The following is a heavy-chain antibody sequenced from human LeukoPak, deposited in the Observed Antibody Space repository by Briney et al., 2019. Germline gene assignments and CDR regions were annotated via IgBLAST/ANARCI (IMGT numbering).Heavy chain of an antibody. Sequence: GASVKVSCKASGGTFSSYAISWVRQAPGQGLEWMGWINPNSGGTNYAQKFQGRVTMTRDTSISTAYMELSRLRSDDTAVYYCARAMVRGVITHGYWGQGTLVTVSS. CDR3: ARAMVRGVITHGY. CDR2: INPNSGGT. V-gene: IGHV1-2*02. CDR1: GGTFSSYA. D-gene: IGHD3-10*01. J-gene: IGHJ4*02.